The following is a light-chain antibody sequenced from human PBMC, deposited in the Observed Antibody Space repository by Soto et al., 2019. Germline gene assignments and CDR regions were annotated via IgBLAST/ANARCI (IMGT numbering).Light chain of an antibody. V-gene: IGKV1-39*01. CDR2: PAS. Sequence: DIQMAQSPSSLSASVGDRVTITCRPSQTISNYLNWYQQKPGKAPKFLMYPASTLQNGVPSRFSGRTSGADFTLTINGLQSEDFATYYCQQSYSFPYTFGQGTNLEI. CDR3: QQSYSFPYT. CDR1: QTISNY. J-gene: IGKJ2*01.